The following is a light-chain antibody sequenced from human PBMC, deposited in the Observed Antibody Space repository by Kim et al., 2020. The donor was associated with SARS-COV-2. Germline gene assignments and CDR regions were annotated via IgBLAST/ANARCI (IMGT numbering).Light chain of an antibody. CDR1: SSNIGAGSD. V-gene: IGLV1-40*01. J-gene: IGLJ2*01. CDR3: QSYDSSLSGSV. CDR2: GNN. Sequence: QRVSIACPGSSSNIGAGSDVHWYQQLPATAPKLLIYGNNNRPSGVPDRFSGSKSGTSASLAITGLQTEDEADYYCQSYDSSLSGSVFGGGTQLTVL.